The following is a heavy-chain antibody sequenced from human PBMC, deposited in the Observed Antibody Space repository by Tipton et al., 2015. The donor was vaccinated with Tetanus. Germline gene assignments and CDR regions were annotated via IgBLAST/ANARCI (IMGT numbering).Heavy chain of an antibody. V-gene: IGHV4-34*01. CDR1: GGSFSGFF. D-gene: IGHD3-16*01. J-gene: IGHJ3*02. CDR2: VSQSGSA. CDR3: ARLRPSRQPWPRDPVALVPTFTGPPVGAFDI. Sequence: TLSLTCAVYGGSFSGFFWSWVRQSPGKGLEWIGEVSQSGSANYNPSLRSRVTISLDTSRKQFSLSLTSMTAADAAVYFCARLRPSRQPWPRDPVALVPTFTGPPVGAFDIWGQGTVVTVSS.